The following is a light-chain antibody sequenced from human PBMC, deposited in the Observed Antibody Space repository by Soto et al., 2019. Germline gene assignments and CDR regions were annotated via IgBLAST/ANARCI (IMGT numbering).Light chain of an antibody. Sequence: EIMFTQSPGTLSLSPGERATLSCRASQPVDYNYVAWCQQKPGQTPRLLIYAASYRETGIPDRFSGSGSGTEFTLSISRLDPADFAVYYCQHYAASPLAFGPGTKVDIK. CDR1: QPVDYNY. J-gene: IGKJ1*01. V-gene: IGKV3-20*01. CDR2: AAS. CDR3: QHYAASPLA.